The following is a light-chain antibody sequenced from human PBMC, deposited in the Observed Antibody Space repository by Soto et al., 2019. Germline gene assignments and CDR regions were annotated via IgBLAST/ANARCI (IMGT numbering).Light chain of an antibody. Sequence: QSALTQPPSASGSPGQSVTISCTGTSSDVGGYNYVSWYQQQPGKAPKLMIYEVSKRPSGVPDRFSGSKSGNTASLTVSGLQAEDEADYYCCSYAGTFTYVFGSGTKVTVL. CDR1: SSDVGGYNY. CDR3: CSYAGTFTYV. V-gene: IGLV2-8*01. CDR2: EVS. J-gene: IGLJ1*01.